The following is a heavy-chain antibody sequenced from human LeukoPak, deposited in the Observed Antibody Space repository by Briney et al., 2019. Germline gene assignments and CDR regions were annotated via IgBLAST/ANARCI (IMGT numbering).Heavy chain of an antibody. J-gene: IGHJ4*02. CDR1: GYTFTGYY. D-gene: IGHD6-19*01. Sequence: ASVKVSCKASGYTFTGYYMHWVRQAPGQGLEWMGWINPNSGGTNYAQKLQGRVTMTTDTSTSTAYMELRSLRSDDTAVYYCARGSGWYGPSYFDYWGQGTLVTVSS. V-gene: IGHV1-2*02. CDR3: ARGSGWYGPSYFDY. CDR2: INPNSGGT.